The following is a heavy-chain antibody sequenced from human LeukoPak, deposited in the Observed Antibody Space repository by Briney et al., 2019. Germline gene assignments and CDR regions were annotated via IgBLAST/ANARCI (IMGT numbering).Heavy chain of an antibody. V-gene: IGHV3-30*18. J-gene: IGHJ1*01. D-gene: IGHD3-9*01. CDR3: AKPRTFYDILTVSFQQ. CDR2: ISYDGGEQ. Sequence: PGRSLRPSCAPSGFTFSNYGMHWVRQAPGKGLEWVAVISYDGGEQHYGDSVKGRFSISRDDSKSTIYLQMNRLTVEDTALYYCAKPRTFYDILTVSFQQWGQGTWVTVSS. CDR1: GFTFSNYG.